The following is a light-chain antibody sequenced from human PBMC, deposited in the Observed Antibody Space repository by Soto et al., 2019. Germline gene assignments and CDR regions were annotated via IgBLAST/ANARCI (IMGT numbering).Light chain of an antibody. Sequence: EIVLTQTPATLSLSPGERATLSCRASQSIAGYLHWYQHRPGQAPRLLIYDSFNRATVIPARFSGSGSGTDFTLTISSLEPEDFAVYYCQQRASWPITFGPGTKVDIK. CDR3: QQRASWPIT. CDR1: QSIAGY. J-gene: IGKJ3*01. V-gene: IGKV3-11*01. CDR2: DSF.